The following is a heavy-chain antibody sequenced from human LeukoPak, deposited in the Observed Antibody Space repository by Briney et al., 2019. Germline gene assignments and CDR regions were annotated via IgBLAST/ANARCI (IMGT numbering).Heavy chain of an antibody. Sequence: GGSLRLSCAASGFTFSSYWMHWVRQAPGKGLVWVSRINSDGSSTSYADSVKGRFTISRDNAKNTLYLQMNSLRAEDTAVYYCARGGDGDYGAYWGQGTLVTVSS. J-gene: IGHJ4*02. CDR1: GFTFSSYW. V-gene: IGHV3-74*01. CDR2: INSDGSST. D-gene: IGHD4-17*01. CDR3: ARGGDGDYGAY.